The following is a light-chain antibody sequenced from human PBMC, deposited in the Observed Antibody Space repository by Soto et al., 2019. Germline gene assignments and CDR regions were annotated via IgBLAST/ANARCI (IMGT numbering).Light chain of an antibody. Sequence: EIVLTQSPGTLSLSPGERATLSCRASQSVSSSYLAWYQQKPGQAPRLLIYGASSRATGIPDRFSGSGSGTDFTLTISRLEPEDFAVYYCQQYCSSLGVTFGGGTKVESK. CDR3: QQYCSSLGVT. J-gene: IGKJ4*01. V-gene: IGKV3-20*01. CDR2: GAS. CDR1: QSVSSSY.